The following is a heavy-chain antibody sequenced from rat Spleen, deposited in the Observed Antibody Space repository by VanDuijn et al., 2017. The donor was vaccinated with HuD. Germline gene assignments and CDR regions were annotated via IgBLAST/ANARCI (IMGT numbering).Heavy chain of an antibody. J-gene: IGHJ3*01. CDR2: ISYDGSST. V-gene: IGHV5-19*01. CDR1: GFTFSNYG. D-gene: IGHD2-7*01. Sequence: EVQLVESGGGLVQPGRSLKLSCVASGFTFSNYGMHWIRQAPTKGLEWVTTISYDGSSTYYRDSVKGRFTISRDNAKTTLYLQMDSLRSEDTATYYCATAGSRISRFAYWGQGTLVTVSS. CDR3: ATAGSRISRFAY.